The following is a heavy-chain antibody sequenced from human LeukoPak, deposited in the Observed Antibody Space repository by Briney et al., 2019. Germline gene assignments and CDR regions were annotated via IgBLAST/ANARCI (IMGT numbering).Heavy chain of an antibody. J-gene: IGHJ4*02. D-gene: IGHD6-19*01. Sequence: SVKASCKASGGTFSSYAFSWVRQAPGQGLEWMGGIIPIFGTANYAQKFQVRVTITADTSTSTAYMELSSLRSDDTAVYYCARGSRTGWYYFDYWGQGTLVTVSS. CDR1: GGTFSSYA. V-gene: IGHV1-69*06. CDR3: ARGSRTGWYYFDY. CDR2: IIPIFGTA.